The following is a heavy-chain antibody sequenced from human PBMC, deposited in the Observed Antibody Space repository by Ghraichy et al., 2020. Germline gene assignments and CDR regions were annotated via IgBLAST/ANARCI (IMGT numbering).Heavy chain of an antibody. V-gene: IGHV4-39*07. CDR2: IYYSGST. D-gene: IGHD3-3*01. CDR3: AGSKSDFWSGYYALHYYYYMDV. CDR1: GGSISSSSYY. Sequence: GSLRLSCTVSGGSISSSSYYWGWIRQPPGKGLEWIGSIYYSGSTYYNPSLKSRVTISVDTSKNQFSLKLSSVTAADTAVYYCAGSKSDFWSGYYALHYYYYMDVWGKGTTVTVTS. J-gene: IGHJ6*03.